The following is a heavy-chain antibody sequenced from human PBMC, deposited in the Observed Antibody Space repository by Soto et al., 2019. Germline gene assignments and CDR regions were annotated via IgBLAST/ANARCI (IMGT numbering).Heavy chain of an antibody. CDR1: GLTFGNYA. J-gene: IGHJ3*01. CDR2: ISGGGGIT. CDR3: AKAVATIIPKAFDF. Sequence: GGSLRLSCAASGLTFGNYAVTWVRQAPGKGLAWVSGISGGGGITYYADSVKGRFNISRDNSKNTLYLQMNTLRGEDTAIYYCAKAVATIIPKAFDFWGQGTMVTVSS. D-gene: IGHD5-12*01. V-gene: IGHV3-23*01.